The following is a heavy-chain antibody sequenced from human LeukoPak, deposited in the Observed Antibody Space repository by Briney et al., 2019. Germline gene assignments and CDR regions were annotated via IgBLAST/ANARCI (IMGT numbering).Heavy chain of an antibody. Sequence: SETLSLTCTVSGGSISSGDYYWSWIRPPPGQGLEWIVYINYSGSTYYNPSLKSRVTISVDTSKNQFSLKLSSVTAADTAVYYCARGLLGCSGGSCYVWAFDIWGQGTMVTVSS. CDR2: INYSGST. V-gene: IGHV4-30-4*08. CDR1: GGSISSGDYY. CDR3: ARGLLGCSGGSCYVWAFDI. D-gene: IGHD2-15*01. J-gene: IGHJ3*02.